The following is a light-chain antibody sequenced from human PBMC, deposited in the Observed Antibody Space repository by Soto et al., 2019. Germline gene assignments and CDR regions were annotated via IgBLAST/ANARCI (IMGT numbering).Light chain of an antibody. V-gene: IGLV1-44*01. J-gene: IGLJ2*01. CDR1: SSNIGSST. CDR2: SDN. CDR3: ASWDDSLNGVV. Sequence: QLVLTQPPSASGTPGQRVTISCSGSSSNIGSSTVNWYQQFPGTAPKLLIYSDNQRPSGVPDRFSGSKSGTSASLAISGLQSEDEADYYCASWDDSLNGVVFGGGTQLTVL.